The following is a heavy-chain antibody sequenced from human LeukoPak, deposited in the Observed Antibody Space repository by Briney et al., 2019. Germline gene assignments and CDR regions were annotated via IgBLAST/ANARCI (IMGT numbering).Heavy chain of an antibody. CDR3: AKDSNERIAAAGTLGY. V-gene: IGHV3-23*01. CDR1: GFTFSSYA. D-gene: IGHD6-13*01. CDR2: ISGSGGST. Sequence: GGSLRLSCAASGFTFSSYAMSWVRQAPGKGLEWVSAISGSGGSTYYADSVKGRFTISRDNSKNTLYLQMNSLRAEDTAVYYCAKDSNERIAAAGTLGYWGQGTLVTVSS. J-gene: IGHJ4*02.